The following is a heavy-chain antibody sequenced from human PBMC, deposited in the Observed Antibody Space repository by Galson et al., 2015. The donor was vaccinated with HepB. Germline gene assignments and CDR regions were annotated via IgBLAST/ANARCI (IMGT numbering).Heavy chain of an antibody. Sequence: CAISGDSVSSNSAAWNWIRQSPSRGLEWLGRTYYRSKWYNDYAVSVKSRITINPDTSKNQFSLQLNSVTPEDTAVYYCARESPGWTDYYYYYMDVWGKGTTVTVSS. CDR1: GDSVSSNSAA. CDR3: ARESPGWTDYYYYYMDV. V-gene: IGHV6-1*01. J-gene: IGHJ6*03. CDR2: TYYRSKWYN. D-gene: IGHD3/OR15-3a*01.